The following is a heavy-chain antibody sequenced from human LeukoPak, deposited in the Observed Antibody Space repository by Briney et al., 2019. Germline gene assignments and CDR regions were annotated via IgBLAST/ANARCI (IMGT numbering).Heavy chain of an antibody. V-gene: IGHV5-51*01. Sequence: GESLKISCKGSGYSFATYWIGWGRQMPGKGLEWMGINYPGDSDTTYSPSFQGQVTMSADKSISTAYLQWSSLKASDTAMYYCARRVSSSGFDAFDVWGQGTMVTVSS. CDR1: GYSFATYW. D-gene: IGHD5-12*01. J-gene: IGHJ3*01. CDR3: ARRVSSSGFDAFDV. CDR2: NYPGDSDT.